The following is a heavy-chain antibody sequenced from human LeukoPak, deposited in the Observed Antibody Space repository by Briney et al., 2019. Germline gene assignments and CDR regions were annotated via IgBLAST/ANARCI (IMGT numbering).Heavy chain of an antibody. D-gene: IGHD3-10*01. CDR2: INSNGSST. CDR3: ARDLGSGGYYMDV. Sequence: GGSLRLSCAASGFTFSSYWMHWVRQAPGKGLVWVSRINSNGSSTSYADSVKGRFTIPRDNAKNTLYLQMNSLRAEDTAVYYCARDLGSGGYYMDVWGKGTTVTVSS. CDR1: GFTFSSYW. V-gene: IGHV3-74*01. J-gene: IGHJ6*03.